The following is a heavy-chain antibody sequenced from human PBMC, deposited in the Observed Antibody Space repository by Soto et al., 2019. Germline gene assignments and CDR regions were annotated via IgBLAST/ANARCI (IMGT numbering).Heavy chain of an antibody. Sequence: EVQLVETGGGLIQPGGSLRLSCAASGFTVSSSYMSWVRQAPGKGLEWVSVIYSGGSTYYADSVKGRFTISRYNSKNTLYLQMNSLGADDTAVYYCANLWFGEPADYYYYGMDVWGQGTTVTVSS. J-gene: IGHJ6*02. CDR1: GFTVSSSY. D-gene: IGHD3-10*01. V-gene: IGHV3-53*02. CDR3: ANLWFGEPADYYYYGMDV. CDR2: IYSGGST.